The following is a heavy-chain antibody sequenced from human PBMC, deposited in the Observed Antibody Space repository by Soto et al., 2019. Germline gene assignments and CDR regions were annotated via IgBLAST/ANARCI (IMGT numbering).Heavy chain of an antibody. V-gene: IGHV3-23*01. CDR3: AKDSYGSGTDYFYGMEV. D-gene: IGHD3-10*01. J-gene: IGHJ6*02. Sequence: LRLSCAASGFSFSSYAMSWVRQAPGKGLEWVSSITAGGGGTYYADSVKGRFTISRVNSKNTLFVQMNSLRAEDTAVYYCAKDSYGSGTDYFYGMEVWGQGTTVTVSS. CDR2: ITAGGGGT. CDR1: GFSFSSYA.